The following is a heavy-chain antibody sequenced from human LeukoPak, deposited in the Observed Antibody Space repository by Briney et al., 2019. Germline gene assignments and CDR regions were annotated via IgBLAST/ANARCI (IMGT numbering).Heavy chain of an antibody. CDR2: ISYDGSNK. CDR1: GFTFSSYG. Sequence: GGSLRLSWAASGFTFSSYGMHWVRQAPGKGLEWVAVISYDGSNKYYADSVKGRFTISRDNSKNTLYLQMNSLRAEDTAVYYCAKGTRVGWAYWGQGTLVTVSS. J-gene: IGHJ4*02. V-gene: IGHV3-30*18. CDR3: AKGTRVGWAY. D-gene: IGHD5-24*01.